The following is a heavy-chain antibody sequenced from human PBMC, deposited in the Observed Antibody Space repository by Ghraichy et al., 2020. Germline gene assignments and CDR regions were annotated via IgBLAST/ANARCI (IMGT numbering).Heavy chain of an antibody. D-gene: IGHD1-7*01. J-gene: IGHJ4*02. Sequence: SCAASGFTFNDHYMDWLRQTPGKGLEWVGRTRNKANSYTTEYAASVKGRFTISRDNSKNSLYLQMNSLKIEDTAVYYCVRVALNYFVDYWGQGTLVTVSS. CDR1: GFTFNDHY. V-gene: IGHV3-72*01. CDR2: TRNKANSYTT. CDR3: VRVALNYFVDY.